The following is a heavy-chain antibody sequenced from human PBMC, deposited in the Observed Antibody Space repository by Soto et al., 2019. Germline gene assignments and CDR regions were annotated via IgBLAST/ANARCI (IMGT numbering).Heavy chain of an antibody. V-gene: IGHV3-23*01. CDR2: ISGSGVNT. CDR3: AKVPWSRGNIEYLQH. J-gene: IGHJ1*01. D-gene: IGHD2-8*02. Sequence: GSLRLSCAASGFIFSNYAMSWVRQAPGKGPEWVSSISGSGVNTFYADSVKGRFTISRDNSKNMLYLQMNSLRAEDTALYYCAKVPWSRGNIEYLQHWGKGTLVTVYS. CDR1: GFIFSNYA.